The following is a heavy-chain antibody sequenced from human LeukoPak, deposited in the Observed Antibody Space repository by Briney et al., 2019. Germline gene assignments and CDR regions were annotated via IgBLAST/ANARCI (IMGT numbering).Heavy chain of an antibody. CDR2: IQQDGSEK. V-gene: IGHV3-7*01. CDR1: GFTFSTYW. J-gene: IGHJ4*02. CDR3: AREEFGPPGGVHDY. Sequence: PGGSLRLSCAASGFTFSTYWMSWVRQAPGKGLEWVANIQQDGSEKYYVDSVKGRFTISRDNAKNSLYLQMNSLRAEDTAVYYCAREEFGPPGGVHDYWGQGTLVTVSS. D-gene: IGHD4-23*01.